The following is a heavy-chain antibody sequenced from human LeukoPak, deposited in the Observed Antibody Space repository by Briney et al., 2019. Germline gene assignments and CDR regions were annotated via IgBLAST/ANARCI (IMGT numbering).Heavy chain of an antibody. CDR1: GYSISSGYY. CDR2: IYHSGST. CDR3: ARADMIGAFDI. J-gene: IGHJ3*02. D-gene: IGHD3-22*01. Sequence: PSETLSLTCTVSGYSISSGYYWGWIRQPPGKGLEWIGSIYHSGSTYYNPSLKSRVTISVDTSKNQFSLKLSSVTAADTAVYYCARADMIGAFDIWGQGTMVTVSS. V-gene: IGHV4-38-2*02.